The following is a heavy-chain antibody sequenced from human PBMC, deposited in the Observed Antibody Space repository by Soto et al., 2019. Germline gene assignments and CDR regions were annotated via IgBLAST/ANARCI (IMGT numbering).Heavy chain of an antibody. V-gene: IGHV1-46*03. CDR3: ASSFRVTGLGTFDY. J-gene: IGHJ4*02. Sequence: QVQLVQSGAEVEKPGASVKVSCKASGYTFTSYYMHWVRQAPGQGLEWMGIINPSGGSTSYAQKFQGRVTVTSDTSTSTVYMEPSSLRSEDTAVYYCASSFRVTGLGTFDYWGQGTLVTVS. CDR2: INPSGGST. D-gene: IGHD2-21*02. CDR1: GYTFTSYY.